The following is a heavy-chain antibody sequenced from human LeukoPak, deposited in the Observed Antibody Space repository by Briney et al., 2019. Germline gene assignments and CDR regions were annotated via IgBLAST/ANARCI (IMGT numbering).Heavy chain of an antibody. J-gene: IGHJ5*02. V-gene: IGHV5-51*01. CDR3: ARRTSARHWFDP. Sequence: GESLKISCKGPGYSFTNYWIDWVRQVPGKGLEWMGIIYPGDSDTRYSPSFRGQVTISVDKSINTAYLQWNSLQASDTALYYCARRTSARHWFDPWGQGTLVTVSS. CDR1: GYSFTNYW. CDR2: IYPGDSDT.